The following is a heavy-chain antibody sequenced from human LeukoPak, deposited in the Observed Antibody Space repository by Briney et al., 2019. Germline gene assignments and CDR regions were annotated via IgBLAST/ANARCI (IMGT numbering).Heavy chain of an antibody. Sequence: SETLSLTCAVCGGSFSGYYWSWIRQPPGKGLEWIGEINHSGSTNYNPSLKSRVTISVDTSKNQFSLKLSSVTAADTAVYYCARQRFGRRPGAVDYWGQGTLVTVSS. CDR3: ARQRFGRRPGAVDY. D-gene: IGHD3-10*01. J-gene: IGHJ4*02. V-gene: IGHV4-34*01. CDR2: INHSGST. CDR1: GGSFSGYY.